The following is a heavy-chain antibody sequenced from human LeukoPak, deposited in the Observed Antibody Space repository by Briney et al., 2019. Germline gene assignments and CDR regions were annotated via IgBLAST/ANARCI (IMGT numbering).Heavy chain of an antibody. Sequence: LSGGSLRLSCAASGFTFNSYGMSWVRQAPGKGLEWVSSISGSGGSTYYADSVKGRFTISRDNSENTLYLHINSLRAEDTAVYYCATAHLVVAGAMDMVFDYWGQGTLVTVSS. D-gene: IGHD2-2*01. CDR3: ATAHLVVAGAMDMVFDY. CDR1: GFTFNSYG. V-gene: IGHV3-23*01. J-gene: IGHJ4*02. CDR2: ISGSGGST.